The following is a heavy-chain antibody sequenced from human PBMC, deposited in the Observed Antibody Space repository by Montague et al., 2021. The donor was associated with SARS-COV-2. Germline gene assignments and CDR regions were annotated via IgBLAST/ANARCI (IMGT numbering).Heavy chain of an antibody. CDR3: ARDRDSSGWFDY. CDR1: GFTFSSYC. CDR2: ISSSSSYI. D-gene: IGHD6-19*01. Sequence: SLRLSCAASGFTFSSYCMNWVRQAPGKGLEWVSSISSSSSYIYYXDSVKGRFTISRDNAKNSLYLQMNSLRAEDTAVYYCARDRDSSGWFDYWGQGTLVTVSS. V-gene: IGHV3-21*04. J-gene: IGHJ4*02.